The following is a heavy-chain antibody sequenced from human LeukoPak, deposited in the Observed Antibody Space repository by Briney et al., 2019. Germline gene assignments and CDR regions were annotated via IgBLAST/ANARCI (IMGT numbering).Heavy chain of an antibody. V-gene: IGHV4-4*07. CDR2: IYISGST. D-gene: IGHD1-1*01. CDR1: GASISSYY. J-gene: IGHJ4*02. CDR3: ARDRGTWNDDGFDY. Sequence: TSETLSLTCTVSGASISSYYWSWIRQPAGKGLEWIGRIYISGSTNYNPSLKSRVTMSVDTSKNQFSLKLSSVTAADTAVYYCARDRGTWNDDGFDYWGQGTLVTVSS.